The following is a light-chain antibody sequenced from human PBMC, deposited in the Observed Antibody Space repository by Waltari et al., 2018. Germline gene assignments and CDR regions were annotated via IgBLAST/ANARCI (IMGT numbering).Light chain of an antibody. CDR2: AFV. Sequence: QSVLTQPPSVSGAPGHSVTISCTGSRSNIGAGYDVHWYQQLPGAAPKLLIYAFVNRPSGVPDRFYGSKSGTSASLAINGLQAEDEAIYYCQSYDSSLNAVFGGGTKETVL. V-gene: IGLV1-40*01. CDR1: RSNIGAGYD. CDR3: QSYDSSLNAV. J-gene: IGLJ3*02.